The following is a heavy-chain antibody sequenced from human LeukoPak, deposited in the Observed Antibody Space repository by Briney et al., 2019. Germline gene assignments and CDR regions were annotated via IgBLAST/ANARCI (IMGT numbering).Heavy chain of an antibody. CDR1: GFTFSSYG. D-gene: IGHD2-15*01. Sequence: GGSLRLSCAASGFTFSSYGMHWVRQASGKGLEWVAVISHDGSNIHYGDSVQGRFTISRDNSKNTLYLQMNSLRAEDTAMYYCAKDPYRVVVATGNYLDPWGQGTLVTVSS. V-gene: IGHV3-30*18. CDR3: AKDPYRVVVATGNYLDP. CDR2: ISHDGSNI. J-gene: IGHJ5*02.